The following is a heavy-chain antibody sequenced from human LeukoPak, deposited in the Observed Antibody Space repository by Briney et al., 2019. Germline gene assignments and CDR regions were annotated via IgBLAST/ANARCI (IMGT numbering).Heavy chain of an antibody. CDR1: GFTFSTYS. CDR2: ISSSSYI. V-gene: IGHV3-21*01. Sequence: GGSLRLSGAASGFTFSTYSMNWVRQAPGKGLEWVSSISSSSYISYADSVKGRFTISRDNAKNSLYLQMNSLRAEDTAVYYCARGGLRHYYYYYMDVWGKGTTVTVSS. J-gene: IGHJ6*03. CDR3: ARGGLRHYYYYYMDV. D-gene: IGHD4-17*01.